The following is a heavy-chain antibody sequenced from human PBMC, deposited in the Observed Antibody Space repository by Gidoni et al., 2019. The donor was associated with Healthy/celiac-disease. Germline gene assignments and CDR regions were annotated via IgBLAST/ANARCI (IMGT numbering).Heavy chain of an antibody. V-gene: IGHV5-51*03. CDR1: GYSFTSYG. Sequence: EVQRVQSGAEVKKPGGSLQLYCKVTGYSFTSYGIGWVRQMPGKGLEWMGIIYLGDSDTRYSPSFQGQVTISADKSISTAYLQWSSLKASDTAMYYCARLGGTRNYEDYWGQGTLVTVSS. J-gene: IGHJ4*02. CDR2: IYLGDSDT. D-gene: IGHD4-4*01. CDR3: ARLGGTRNYEDY.